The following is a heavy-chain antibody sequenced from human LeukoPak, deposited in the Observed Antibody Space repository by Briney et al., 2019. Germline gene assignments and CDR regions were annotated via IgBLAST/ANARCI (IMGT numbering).Heavy chain of an antibody. CDR3: ARDLGYVSGSKDGDY. CDR2: MNPNSGNT. Sequence: ASVKVSCKASGYTFTSFDMNWVRQATGQGLEWMGWMNPNSGNTHYAQKLQGRVTMTTDTSTSTAYMELRSLRSDDTAVYYCARDLGYVSGSKDGDYWGQGTLVTVYS. J-gene: IGHJ4*02. V-gene: IGHV1-8*01. D-gene: IGHD3-10*01. CDR1: GYTFTSFD.